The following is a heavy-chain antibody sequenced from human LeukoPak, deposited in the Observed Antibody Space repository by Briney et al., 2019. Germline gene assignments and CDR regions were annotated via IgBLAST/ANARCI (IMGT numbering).Heavy chain of an antibody. Sequence: GGCLRLSCAASGFTFSTYGMHWVRQAPGKGLEWVAVISYDGSNKYYADSVKGRFTISRDNSKNTLYLQMNSLRAEDTAVYYCAKSDLGHRSRQVGHFDYWGQGDLCSVSS. D-gene: IGHD2-15*01. CDR3: AKSDLGHRSRQVGHFDY. CDR2: ISYDGSNK. CDR1: GFTFSTYG. J-gene: IGHJ4*02. V-gene: IGHV3-30*18.